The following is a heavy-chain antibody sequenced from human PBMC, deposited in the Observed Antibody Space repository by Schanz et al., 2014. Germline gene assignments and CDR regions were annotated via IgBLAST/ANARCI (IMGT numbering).Heavy chain of an antibody. Sequence: QVQLVQSGAEVKKPGASVKVSCKASGYTFIDYYMHWVRQAPGQGLEWMGRINPNSGGTNYAQKFQGRVTLTSDTSISTAFMELSGLTSDDTATYFCARARYTGYDCSGYWGQGTLLIVSS. CDR2: INPNSGGT. V-gene: IGHV1-2*02. D-gene: IGHD5-12*01. CDR3: ARARYTGYDCSGY. CDR1: GYTFIDYY. J-gene: IGHJ4*02.